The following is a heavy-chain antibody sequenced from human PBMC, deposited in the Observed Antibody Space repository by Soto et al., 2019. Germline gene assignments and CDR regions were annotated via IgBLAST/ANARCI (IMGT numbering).Heavy chain of an antibody. V-gene: IGHV4-31*03. CDR3: ARDGGSYGYFVSY. Sequence: SETLSLTCTVSGGSISSGGYDWSWIRQHPGKGLEWIGYIYYSGSTYYNPSLKSRVTISVDTSKNQFSLKLSSVTAADTAVYYCARDGGSYGYFVSYWGQGTLVTVSS. J-gene: IGHJ4*02. CDR1: GGSISSGGYD. D-gene: IGHD5-18*01. CDR2: IYYSGST.